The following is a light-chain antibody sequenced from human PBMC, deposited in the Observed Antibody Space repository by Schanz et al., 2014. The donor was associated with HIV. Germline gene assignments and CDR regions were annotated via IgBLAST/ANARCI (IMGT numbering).Light chain of an antibody. CDR3: QQYNNWPRT. CDR2: GAS. CDR1: QSVSND. J-gene: IGKJ1*01. Sequence: EIVLTQSPGTLSLSPGERATLSCRTSQSVSNDYFAWYQQKPGQTPRVLIYGASVRATGISDRFSGSGSGAEFTLTISSLQSEDFALYYCQQYNNWPRTFGQGTKVEIK. V-gene: IGKV3D-15*01.